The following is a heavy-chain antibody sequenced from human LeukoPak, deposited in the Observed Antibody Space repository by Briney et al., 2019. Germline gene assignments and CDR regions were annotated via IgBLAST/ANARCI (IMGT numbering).Heavy chain of an antibody. CDR1: GGTFSSYA. V-gene: IGHV1-69*13. Sequence: ASVKVSCKASGGTFSSYAISWVRQAPGQGLEWMGGILPIFGTANYAQKFQGRVTITADESTSTAYMELSSLRSEDTAMYYCARDPAYSSGWYRAGEFSWGQGTLVTVSS. CDR2: ILPIFGTA. D-gene: IGHD6-19*01. J-gene: IGHJ5*02. CDR3: ARDPAYSSGWYRAGEFS.